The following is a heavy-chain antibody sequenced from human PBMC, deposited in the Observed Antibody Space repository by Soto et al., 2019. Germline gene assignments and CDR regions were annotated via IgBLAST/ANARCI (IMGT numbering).Heavy chain of an antibody. V-gene: IGHV3-23*01. D-gene: IGHD2-2*01. J-gene: IGHJ4*02. CDR2: SSPSGDAT. Sequence: GGSLRLSCVDSGFTLSRYSMIWVRQAPGKGLEWVSSSSPSGDATYYADYVKGRFSISRDNPKNTMYLQMNSLRAEDTAVYYCATLDPGYCSSASCRDFDYWGQGTLVTVSS. CDR1: GFTLSRYS. CDR3: ATLDPGYCSSASCRDFDY.